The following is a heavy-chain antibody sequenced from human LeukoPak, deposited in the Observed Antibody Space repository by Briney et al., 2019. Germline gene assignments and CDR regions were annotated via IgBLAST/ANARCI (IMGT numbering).Heavy chain of an antibody. D-gene: IGHD3-10*01. J-gene: IGHJ4*02. V-gene: IGHV2-5*02. CDR2: IYWDDVK. CDR3: ARLTEITMVRGVIRALFDY. Sequence: SGPTLVKPTQTLTLTCTFSGFSLSTSGVGVGWIRQPPGKALEWLALIYWDDVKRYSPSLKSRLTITKDTSKNQVVLTMTNMDPVDTATYYCARLTEITMVRGVIRALFDYWGQGTLVTVSS. CDR1: GFSLSTSGVG.